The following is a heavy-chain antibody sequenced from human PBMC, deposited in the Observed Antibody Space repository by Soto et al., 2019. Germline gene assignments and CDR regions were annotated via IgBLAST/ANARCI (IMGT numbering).Heavy chain of an antibody. J-gene: IGHJ3*02. CDR2: INRDGSST. CDR3: AKGGYYSYDAFDM. CDR1: GFTFINYW. V-gene: IGHV3-74*03. D-gene: IGHD3-22*01. Sequence: PGGSLSLSCAASGFTFINYWTHWVRQAPGKGLAWVSRINRDGSSTTYADSVKGRFTISRDNAKNTLDLQMNSLRAEDTAVYYCAKGGYYSYDAFDMWGQGTMVTVSS.